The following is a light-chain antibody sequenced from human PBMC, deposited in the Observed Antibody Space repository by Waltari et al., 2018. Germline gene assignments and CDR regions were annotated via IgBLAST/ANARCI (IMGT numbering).Light chain of an antibody. J-gene: IGKJ1*01. CDR1: QSVSSY. CDR2: DAS. Sequence: EIELTQSPASLSLSPGERATLSCRASQSVSSYFAWSQQKPGQAPKLLLYDASNRATGIPARFIGSGSVTDFTLTIRRLEPEDFAVYYCQQRSNCPRTFCQGTKVEIK. V-gene: IGKV3-11*01. CDR3: QQRSNCPRT.